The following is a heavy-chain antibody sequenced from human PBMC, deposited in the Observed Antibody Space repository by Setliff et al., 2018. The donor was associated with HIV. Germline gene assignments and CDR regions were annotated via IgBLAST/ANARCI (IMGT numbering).Heavy chain of an antibody. CDR1: GFTFSSYE. V-gene: IGHV3-48*03. J-gene: IGHJ4*02. Sequence: PGGSLRLSCAASGFTFSSYEMNWVRQAPGRGLEWVSYISSSGSTIYYADSVKGRFTISRDNDKNSLYLQMNSLIAEDTAVYYCARAWFGAPVDYWGQGTLVTVSS. CDR3: ARAWFGAPVDY. D-gene: IGHD3-10*01. CDR2: ISSSGSTI.